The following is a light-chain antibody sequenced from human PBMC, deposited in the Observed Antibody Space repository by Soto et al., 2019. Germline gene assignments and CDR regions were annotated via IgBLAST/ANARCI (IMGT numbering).Light chain of an antibody. CDR2: DIF. J-gene: IGKJ4*01. Sequence: AIQLTQSPSSLSASVGDRVTLTCRASQGVSSALAWYQQKPGKAPNLMIYDIFRLENGVPSRFSGSGSGTDFTLTISSLQPEDFATYYCQQFESYTLTFGGGTTVEIK. CDR3: QQFESYTLT. CDR1: QGVSSA. V-gene: IGKV1-13*02.